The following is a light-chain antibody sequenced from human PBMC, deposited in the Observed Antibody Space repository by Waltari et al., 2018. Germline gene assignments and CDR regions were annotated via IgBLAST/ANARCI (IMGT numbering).Light chain of an antibody. CDR2: EVF. J-gene: IGLJ2*01. CDR3: CSYAGPTAYDI. Sequence: QSALTQPASVSGSPGQSITISCPGTSRAVGSYDLVSCYQQHPGKAPKLIIFEVFRRPSGVSYRFSGSKSGNTASLTISGLQAEDEADYYCCSYAGPTAYDIFGGGTKVTVL. CDR1: SRAVGSYDL. V-gene: IGLV2-23*02.